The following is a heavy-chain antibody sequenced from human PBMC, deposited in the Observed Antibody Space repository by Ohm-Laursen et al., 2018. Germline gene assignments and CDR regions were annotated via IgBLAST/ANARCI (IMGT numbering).Heavy chain of an antibody. CDR2: VSKDGAGT. CDR3: ARVRYCSGGSCYSSFDY. Sequence: SLRLSCTASGFTFSTYDMSWVRQAPGKGLEWVSSVSKDGAGTTYADSVKGRFTISRDNSKNTMYLQVNSLRAADTAVYYCARVRYCSGGSCYSSFDYWGQGTLVTVSS. J-gene: IGHJ4*02. D-gene: IGHD2-15*01. CDR1: GFTFSTYD. V-gene: IGHV3-23*01.